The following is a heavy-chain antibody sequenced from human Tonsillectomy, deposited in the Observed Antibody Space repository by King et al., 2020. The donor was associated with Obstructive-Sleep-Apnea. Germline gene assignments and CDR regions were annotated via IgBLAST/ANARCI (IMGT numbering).Heavy chain of an antibody. J-gene: IGHJ5*02. CDR3: ARNHRGFHWFDP. Sequence: VQLVESGGGLVQPGGSLRLSCVASIFTFSNYAMSWVRQAPGKGLEWVSAISGSGGSTYYADSVKGRFTISRDNSKNTLYLQMNSLRAEDTAVYYCARNHRGFHWFDPWGQGTLVTVSS. V-gene: IGHV3-23*04. CDR1: IFTFSNYA. CDR2: ISGSGGST. D-gene: IGHD1-14*01.